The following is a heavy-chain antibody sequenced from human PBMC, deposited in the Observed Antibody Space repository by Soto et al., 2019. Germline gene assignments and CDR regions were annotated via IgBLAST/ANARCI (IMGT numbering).Heavy chain of an antibody. CDR2: IYPGDSDT. CDR1: GYSFTSYW. D-gene: IGHD3-22*01. Sequence: GDSRKISCKGSGYSFTSYWIGWVRQMPGKGLEWMGIIYPGDSDTRYSPSFQGQVTISADKSISTAYLQWSSLKASDTAMYYCARRGSGYQAHDAFDIWGQGTMVTVSS. V-gene: IGHV5-51*01. CDR3: ARRGSGYQAHDAFDI. J-gene: IGHJ3*02.